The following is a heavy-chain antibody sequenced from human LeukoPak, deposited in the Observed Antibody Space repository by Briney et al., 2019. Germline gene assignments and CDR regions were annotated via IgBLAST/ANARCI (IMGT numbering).Heavy chain of an antibody. CDR2: IYSGGST. CDR1: GFTVSSNY. CDR3: AKDTPPFFYGDYSFVDY. J-gene: IGHJ4*02. Sequence: GGSLRLSCAASGFTVSSNYMSWVRQAPGKGLEWVSVIYSGGSTYYADSVKGRFTISRDNSKNTLYLQMNSLRAEDTAVYYCAKDTPPFFYGDYSFVDYWGQGTPVTVSS. V-gene: IGHV3-66*01. D-gene: IGHD4-17*01.